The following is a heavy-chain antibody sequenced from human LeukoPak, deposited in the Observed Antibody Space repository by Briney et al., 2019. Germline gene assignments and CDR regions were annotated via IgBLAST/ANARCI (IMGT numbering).Heavy chain of an antibody. J-gene: IGHJ5*02. V-gene: IGHV3-23*01. CDR1: GFTFNTYG. D-gene: IGHD3-10*01. CDR2: ISGSGGKT. Sequence: GGSLRLSCAASGFTFNTYGMSWVRQAPGKGLEWVSAISGSGGKTYYADSVKGRFTISRDNFKNTLYLQMSSLRAEDTAVYYCAKDWPEVRGVPTGLGGWFDPWGQGTLVTVSS. CDR3: AKDWPEVRGVPTGLGGWFDP.